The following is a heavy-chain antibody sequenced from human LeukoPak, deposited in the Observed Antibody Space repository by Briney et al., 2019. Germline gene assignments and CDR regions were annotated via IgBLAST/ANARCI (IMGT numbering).Heavy chain of an antibody. J-gene: IGHJ3*02. Sequence: GGSLRLSCAASGFTFSSYAMNWVRQAPGKGLEWVSAISGSGGSTYYADSVKGRFTISRDNSKNTLYLQMNSLRAEDTAVYYCAKPATMTTVTDDAFGIWGQGTMVTVSS. CDR3: AKPATMTTVTDDAFGI. V-gene: IGHV3-23*01. CDR1: GFTFSSYA. D-gene: IGHD4-17*01. CDR2: ISGSGGST.